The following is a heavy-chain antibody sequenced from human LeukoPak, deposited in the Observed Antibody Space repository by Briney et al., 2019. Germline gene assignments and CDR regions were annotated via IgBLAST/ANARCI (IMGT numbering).Heavy chain of an antibody. CDR3: ARDGEEMATIGDFC. CDR2: INPDGSEK. D-gene: IGHD5-24*01. CDR1: GSTFNTFW. J-gene: IGHJ4*02. Sequence: GGSLRLSWAGSGSTFNTFWMNWVRQAPGKGLEWVANINPDGSEKYLVDSVKGRFSISRDNANNLLYLQMSGLRAEDTAVYYCARDGEEMATIGDFCWGQGTLVTVSS. V-gene: IGHV3-7*01.